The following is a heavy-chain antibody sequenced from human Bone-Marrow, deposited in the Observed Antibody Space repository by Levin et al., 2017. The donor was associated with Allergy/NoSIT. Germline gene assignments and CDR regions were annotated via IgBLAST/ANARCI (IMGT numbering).Heavy chain of an antibody. V-gene: IGHV3-21*01. D-gene: IGHD2-2*01. Sequence: GGSLRLSCAASGFNFASYGMNWVRQAPGKGLEWVSSISGTGRHIYLADSLKGRFTISRDNAKNSLSRQMNNLRVSSTAVFYCAKDEGPFSSSFAFDCWGQGALVTVSS. CDR1: GFNFASYG. CDR3: AKDEGPFSSSFAFDC. CDR2: ISGTGRHI. J-gene: IGHJ4*02.